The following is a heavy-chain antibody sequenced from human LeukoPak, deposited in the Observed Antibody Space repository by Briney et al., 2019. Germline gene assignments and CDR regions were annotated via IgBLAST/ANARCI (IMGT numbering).Heavy chain of an antibody. J-gene: IGHJ4*02. CDR3: ARHTPSTYPGGPYDY. D-gene: IGHD2-15*01. CDR1: GASISSNY. V-gene: IGHV4-59*08. Sequence: SETLSLTCTVSGASISSNYWCSIRQPPGKGLEWIGYISYSGSTAYNASLNNRVTISADTSKNQFSLKLNSVTAADTAVYYCARHTPSTYPGGPYDYWGQGTLVTVSS. CDR2: ISYSGST.